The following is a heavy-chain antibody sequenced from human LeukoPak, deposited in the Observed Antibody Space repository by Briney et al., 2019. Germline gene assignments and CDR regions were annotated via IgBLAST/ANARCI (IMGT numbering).Heavy chain of an antibody. CDR2: IKQDGSEK. J-gene: IGHJ3*02. D-gene: IGHD2-15*01. V-gene: IGHV3-7*01. Sequence: GGSLRLSCAASGFTFSSYWMSWVRQAPGKGLEWVANIKQDGSEKYYADSVKGRFTISRDNAKNSLYLQMNSLRAEDTAVYYCARDRRYCSGGSCRMNDAFDIWGQGTMVTVSS. CDR1: GFTFSSYW. CDR3: ARDRRYCSGGSCRMNDAFDI.